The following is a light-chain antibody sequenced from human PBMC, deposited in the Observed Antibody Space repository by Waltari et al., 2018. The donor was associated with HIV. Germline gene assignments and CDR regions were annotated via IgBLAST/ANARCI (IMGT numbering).Light chain of an antibody. J-gene: IGKJ1*01. CDR2: DAS. V-gene: IGKV1-39*01. Sequence: DIQMTRSPSSLSASVGYRVTITCRASHRISTYLNWYQQKPGKAPKLLVYDASSLQGGVSSRFSGSGSGTDFTLTISSLQPEDFVTYYCQQSYSTPWTFGQGTKVDI. CDR3: QQSYSTPWT. CDR1: HRISTY.